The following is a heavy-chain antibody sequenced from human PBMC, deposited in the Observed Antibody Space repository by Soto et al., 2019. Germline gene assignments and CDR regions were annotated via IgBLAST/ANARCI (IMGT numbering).Heavy chain of an antibody. V-gene: IGHV3-30*18. CDR2: ISYDGSNK. Sequence: QVQLVESGGGVVQPGRSLRLSCAASGFTFSSYGMHWVRQAPGKGLEWVAVISYDGSNKYYADSVKGRFTISRDNSKNTLYLQMNSLRAEDTAVYYRAKGKWELPYFDYWGQGTLVTVSS. D-gene: IGHD1-26*01. J-gene: IGHJ4*02. CDR3: AKGKWELPYFDY. CDR1: GFTFSSYG.